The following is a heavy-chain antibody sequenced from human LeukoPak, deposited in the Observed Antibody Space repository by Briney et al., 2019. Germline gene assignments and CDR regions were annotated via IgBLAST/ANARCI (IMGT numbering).Heavy chain of an antibody. J-gene: IGHJ6*02. V-gene: IGHV4-34*01. CDR2: INRIGST. Sequence: PSETLSLTCAVYGGSFSGYYGSWIRQPPGKGLEWIGEINRIGSTNYNPSLKTRVTISVDTCKNQFSLKLRSGTPADTALCYGARAHGPMGVWGQGTTVTVSS. CDR3: ARAHGPMGV. CDR1: GGSFSGYY.